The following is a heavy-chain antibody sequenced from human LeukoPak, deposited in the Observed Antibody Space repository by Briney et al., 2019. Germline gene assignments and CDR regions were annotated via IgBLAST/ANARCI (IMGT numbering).Heavy chain of an antibody. CDR1: GGSFSGYY. D-gene: IGHD5-18*01. CDR2: INHSGST. Sequence: PSETLSLTCAVYGGSFSGYYWSWIRQPPGKGLEWIGEINHSGSTNYNPSLKSRVTISVDTSKNQFSLKLSSVTAADTAVYYCARKGATVTLGYYYYYGMDVWGQGTTVTVSS. V-gene: IGHV4-34*01. CDR3: ARKGATVTLGYYYYYGMDV. J-gene: IGHJ6*02.